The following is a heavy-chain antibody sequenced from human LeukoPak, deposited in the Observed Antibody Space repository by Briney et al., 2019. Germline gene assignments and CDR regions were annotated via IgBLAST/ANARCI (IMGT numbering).Heavy chain of an antibody. CDR1: GFTFSSYW. J-gene: IGHJ4*02. D-gene: IGHD1-26*01. Sequence: PGGSLRLSCAASGFTFSSYWMHWARQAPGKGLVWVSYVNTGGGSSSYADSVKGRFTISRDNAKNTLYLQMNSLSAEDTAVYYCVRTGGSYSFDYWGQGTLVTVSS. CDR3: VRTGGSYSFDY. V-gene: IGHV3-74*01. CDR2: VNTGGGSS.